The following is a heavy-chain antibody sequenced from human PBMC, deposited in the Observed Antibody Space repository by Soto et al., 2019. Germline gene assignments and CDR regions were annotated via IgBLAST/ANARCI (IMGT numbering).Heavy chain of an antibody. J-gene: IGHJ3*02. D-gene: IGHD3-10*01. Sequence: PSETLSLTCNVSGGSISSYYLSWIRQPPGKGLEWIGYIYYSGSTNYNPSLKSRVTISVDTSKNQFSLKLSSVTAADTAVYYCARESSLWSSPAIWGQGTMVTVSS. V-gene: IGHV4-59*01. CDR1: GGSISSYY. CDR2: IYYSGST. CDR3: ARESSLWSSPAI.